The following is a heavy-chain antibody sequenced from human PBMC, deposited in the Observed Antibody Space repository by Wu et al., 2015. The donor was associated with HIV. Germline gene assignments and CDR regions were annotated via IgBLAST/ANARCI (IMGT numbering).Heavy chain of an antibody. D-gene: IGHD3-22*01. Sequence: QVQLVQSGAEVKKPGSSVKVSCKASGGTFSSYAISWVRQAPGQGLEWMGGIIPIFGTANYAQKFQGRVTITADESTSTAYMELSSLRSEDTTVYYCARNRHAYYDSSGSYFDYWGQGTLVTVSS. CDR2: IIPIFGTA. CDR3: ARNRHAYYDSSGSYFDY. V-gene: IGHV1-69*12. CDR1: GGTFSSYA. J-gene: IGHJ4*02.